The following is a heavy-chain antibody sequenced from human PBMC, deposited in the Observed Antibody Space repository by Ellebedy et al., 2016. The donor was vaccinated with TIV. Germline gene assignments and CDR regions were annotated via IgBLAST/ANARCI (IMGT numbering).Heavy chain of an antibody. V-gene: IGHV1-2*02. Sequence: AASVKVSCKASGHTFIGYYIHWLRQAPGQGLEWMAWINPNSGDTKNAQNFQGRVTMTRDTSISTAYMELSRLRSDDTAVYYCASGRGYCSSSRCSFHGMDVWGQGTTVTVSS. D-gene: IGHD2-15*01. CDR1: GHTFIGYY. J-gene: IGHJ6*02. CDR3: ASGRGYCSSSRCSFHGMDV. CDR2: INPNSGDT.